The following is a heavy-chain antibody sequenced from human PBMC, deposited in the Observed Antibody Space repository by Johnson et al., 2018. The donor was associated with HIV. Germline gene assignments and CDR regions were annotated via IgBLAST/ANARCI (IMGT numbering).Heavy chain of an antibody. D-gene: IGHD2-2*01. Sequence: QVQLVESGGGVVQPGRSLRLSCAASGFTFSSYAMHWVRQAPGKGLEWVAVISYDGSNKYYADSVKGRFTISRDNSKNTLYLQMNSLRAEDTAVYYCARDGGYCSSTSCFRHWASAFDIWG. V-gene: IGHV3-30*04. CDR1: GFTFSSYA. CDR3: ARDGGYCSSTSCFRHWASAFDI. J-gene: IGHJ3*02. CDR2: ISYDGSNK.